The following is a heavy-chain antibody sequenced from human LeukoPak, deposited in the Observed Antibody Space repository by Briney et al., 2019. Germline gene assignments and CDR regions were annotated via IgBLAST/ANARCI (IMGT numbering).Heavy chain of an antibody. CDR1: GGSISSYY. J-gene: IGHJ5*02. D-gene: IGHD5-18*01. V-gene: IGHV4-4*07. CDR2: IYTSGST. Sequence: SETLSLTCTVSGGSISSYYWSWIRQPAGKGLEWIGRIYTSGSTNYNPSLKSRVTISVDTSKNQFSLKLSSVTAADTAVYYCARNGQLWWNVGYPRNWFDPWGQGTLVTVSS. CDR3: ARNGQLWWNVGYPRNWFDP.